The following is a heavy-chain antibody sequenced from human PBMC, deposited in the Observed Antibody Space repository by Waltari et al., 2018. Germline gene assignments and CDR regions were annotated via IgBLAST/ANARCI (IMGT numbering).Heavy chain of an antibody. D-gene: IGHD6-13*01. CDR1: GFPFIKYA. CDR3: AKEIAALGSPLFDY. V-gene: IGHV3-23*01. Sequence: EVQLLESGGGVAQPGGSLRPSCAASGFPFIKYALSWVRQTPEKGLEWVSGINNGDVDTFYADSVKGRFTISRDNSKNTLYPQMSSLRAEDTAVYYCAKEIAALGSPLFDYWGQGTLVSVSS. CDR2: INNGDVDT. J-gene: IGHJ4*02.